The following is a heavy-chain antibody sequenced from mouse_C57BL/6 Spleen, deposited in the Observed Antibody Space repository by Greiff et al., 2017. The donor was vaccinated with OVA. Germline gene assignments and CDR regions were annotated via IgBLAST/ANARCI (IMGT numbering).Heavy chain of an antibody. CDR2: ISDGGSYT. CDR3: ARDRGYYGSSPLDY. J-gene: IGHJ4*01. Sequence: DVKLVESGGGLVKPGGSLKLSCAASGFTFSSYAMSWVRQTPEKRLEWVATISDGGSYTYYPDNVKGRFTISRDNAKNNLYLQMSHLKSEDTAMYYCARDRGYYGSSPLDYWGQGTSVTVSS. V-gene: IGHV5-4*01. D-gene: IGHD1-1*01. CDR1: GFTFSSYA.